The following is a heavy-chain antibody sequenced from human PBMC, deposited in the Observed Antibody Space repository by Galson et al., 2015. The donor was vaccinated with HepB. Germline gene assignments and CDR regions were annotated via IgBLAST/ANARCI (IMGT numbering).Heavy chain of an antibody. CDR1: GFTFNSYA. CDR2: ISGNGRST. CDR3: AKGYNSNHRDVFDV. V-gene: IGHV3-23*01. J-gene: IGHJ3*01. D-gene: IGHD1-20*01. Sequence: SLRLSCAASGFTFNSYAMSWVRQVPGKGPEWVSAISGNGRSTNYADSVKGRFTISRDNSKNTLYLQLNSLRAEDTAVYYCAKGYNSNHRDVFDVWGQGTMVTVSS.